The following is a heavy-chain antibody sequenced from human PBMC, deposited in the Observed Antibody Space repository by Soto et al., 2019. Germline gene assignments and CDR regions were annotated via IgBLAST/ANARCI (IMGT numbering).Heavy chain of an antibody. D-gene: IGHD1-1*01. CDR3: VRVRRGQLDF. CDR2: INVFNGDP. Sequence: QVHLVQSGPEVKKPGASIKVSCKASGYLFTDYGIAWVRQAPGQGLEWMGRINVFNGDPRYAPDFQGRVTMTKDTSTNTASMELRSLRSDDTAVYFCVRVRRGQLDFWGQGSLVTVSS. V-gene: IGHV1-18*01. CDR1: GYLFTDYG. J-gene: IGHJ4*02.